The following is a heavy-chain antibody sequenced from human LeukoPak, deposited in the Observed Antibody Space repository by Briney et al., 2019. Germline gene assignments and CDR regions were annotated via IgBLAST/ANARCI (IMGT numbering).Heavy chain of an antibody. V-gene: IGHV3-30*04. D-gene: IGHD2-15*01. J-gene: IGHJ6*02. CDR1: GFTFSNYA. CDR3: ARDLASIGYGMDV. Sequence: GGSLRLSCADSGFTFSNYAMHWVRQAPGKGLEWVAVMSNDGRNKYYADSVKGRFTISRDNSKNTLHLQMTSLRADDTAVYYCARDLASIGYGMDVWGQGTMVTVSS. CDR2: MSNDGRNK.